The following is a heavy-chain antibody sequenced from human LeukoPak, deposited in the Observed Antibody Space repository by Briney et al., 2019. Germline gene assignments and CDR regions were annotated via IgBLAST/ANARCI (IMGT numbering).Heavy chain of an antibody. CDR3: ARGGSLGY. CDR1: GFTFSIYS. D-gene: IGHD6-19*01. CDR2: INPNGGST. Sequence: GGSLRLSCAGSGFTFSIYSMHWVRQAPGRGLEYVSAINPNGGSTYYANSVKGRFTISRDNAKSTLYLQMNSLRAEDTAVYYCARGGSLGYWGQGTLVTVSS. V-gene: IGHV3-64*01. J-gene: IGHJ4*02.